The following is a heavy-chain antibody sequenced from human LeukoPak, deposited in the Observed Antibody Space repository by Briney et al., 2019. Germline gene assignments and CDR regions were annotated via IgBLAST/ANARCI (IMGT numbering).Heavy chain of an antibody. D-gene: IGHD2-2*01. J-gene: IGHJ4*02. V-gene: IGHV3-30-3*01. Sequence: GGSLRLSCAASGFTFSSYAMHWVRQTPGKGLEWVAVMSSDGSKKYYADSVKGRFTISRDNAKNSLYLQMSSLRAEDTAVYYCARESRAYCSSSSCQFDYWGQGTLVTVSS. CDR2: MSSDGSKK. CDR1: GFTFSSYA. CDR3: ARESRAYCSSSSCQFDY.